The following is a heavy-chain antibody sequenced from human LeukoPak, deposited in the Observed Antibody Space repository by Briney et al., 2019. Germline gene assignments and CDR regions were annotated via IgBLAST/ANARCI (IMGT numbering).Heavy chain of an antibody. CDR1: GFTVSSNY. Sequence: GGSLRLSCAASGFTVSSNYMSWVRQAPGKGLEWFSAIYNGGSTYYAASVKGRVTISRDKSKPTLYLQRSSLRAEDTAVYYCARAGLTPRGGEAKFACWSQGTLVSVSS. J-gene: IGHJ4*02. CDR3: ARAGLTPRGGEAKFAC. V-gene: IGHV3-66*01. CDR2: IYNGGST. D-gene: IGHD2-21*01.